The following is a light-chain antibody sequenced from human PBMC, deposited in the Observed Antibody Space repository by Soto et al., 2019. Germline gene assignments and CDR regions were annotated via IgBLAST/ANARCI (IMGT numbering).Light chain of an antibody. CDR2: AAS. V-gene: IGKV3-20*01. CDR1: QSVSSRY. Sequence: DIVLTQSPGTLSLSPGERATLSCRASQSVSSRYLGWYQQKPGQAPRLLIYAASTRATGIPDRFSGSGSGTDFTLTISRLEPEDFAVYYCQQYGTSPITFGQGTRLEIK. J-gene: IGKJ5*01. CDR3: QQYGTSPIT.